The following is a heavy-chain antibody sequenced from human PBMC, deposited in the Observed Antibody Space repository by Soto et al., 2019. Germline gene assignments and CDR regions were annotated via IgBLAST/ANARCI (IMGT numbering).Heavy chain of an antibody. D-gene: IGHD6-13*01. V-gene: IGHV1-3*01. CDR2: INAGNGNT. CDR1: GYTFTSYA. CDR3: ARAPGGPGIAEY. Sequence: ASVKVSCKASGYTFTSYAMQWVRQAPGQRLEWMGWINAGNGNTKYSQRFQGRVTITRDTSASTAYMELSSLRSEDTAVYYCARAPGGPGIAEYWGQGTLVTVSS. J-gene: IGHJ4*02.